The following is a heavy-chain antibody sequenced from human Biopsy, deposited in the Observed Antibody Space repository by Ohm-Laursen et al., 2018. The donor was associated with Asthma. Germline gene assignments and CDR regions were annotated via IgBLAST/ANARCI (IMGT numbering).Heavy chain of an antibody. CDR2: IKSKTDGGTT. CDR1: GFSFSEFV. V-gene: IGHV3-15*01. CDR3: TTGIDY. J-gene: IGHJ4*02. Sequence: SLRLSCTASGFSFSEFVMHWVRQAPGKGLEWVGRIKSKTDGGTTDYAAPVKGRFTISRDDSKNTLYLQMNSLKTEDTAVYYCTTGIDYWGQGTLVTVSS.